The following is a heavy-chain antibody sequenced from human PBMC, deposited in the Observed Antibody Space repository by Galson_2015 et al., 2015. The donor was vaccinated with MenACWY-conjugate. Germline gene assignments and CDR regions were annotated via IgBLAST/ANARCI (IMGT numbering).Heavy chain of an antibody. Sequence: SLRLSCAASGFTVSSNYMSWIRQAPGKGLEWVSIIYSSGNTYYADSVKGRFTITRDNSKNTLYLQMISLRAEDAAVYYCARNDYFDFWGQGTLVTMSS. J-gene: IGHJ4*02. CDR3: ARNDYFDF. CDR1: GFTVSSNY. CDR2: IYSSGNT. V-gene: IGHV3-66*02.